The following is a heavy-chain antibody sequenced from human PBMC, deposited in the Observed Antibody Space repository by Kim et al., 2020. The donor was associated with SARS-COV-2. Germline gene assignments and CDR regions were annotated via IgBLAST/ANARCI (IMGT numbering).Heavy chain of an antibody. CDR3: AGITYSSPGFDP. D-gene: IGHD6-13*01. CDR2: IYYSGST. CDR1: GGSISSSSYY. V-gene: IGHV4-39*07. Sequence: SETLSLTCTVSGGSISSSSYYWGWIRQPPGKGLEWIGSIYYSGSTYYNPSLKSRVTISVDTSKNQFSLKLSSVTAADTAVYYCAGITYSSPGFDPWGQGTLVTVSS. J-gene: IGHJ5*02.